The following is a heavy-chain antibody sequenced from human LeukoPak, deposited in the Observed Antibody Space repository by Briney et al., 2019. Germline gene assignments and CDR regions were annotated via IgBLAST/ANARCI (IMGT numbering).Heavy chain of an antibody. CDR1: GFSFSSFA. D-gene: IGHD3-10*01. J-gene: IGHJ6*04. CDR3: AKFNGHPTTNYYMDV. CDR2: IIDTGGAT. Sequence: GGSLRLSCAASGFSFSSFAMTWVRQAPGKGLEWDSGIIDTGGATYYADSVKGRFTISRDNSKNTLFLQMNSLRAEDTAVYYCAKFNGHPTTNYYMDVWGEGTTVTVSS. V-gene: IGHV3-23*01.